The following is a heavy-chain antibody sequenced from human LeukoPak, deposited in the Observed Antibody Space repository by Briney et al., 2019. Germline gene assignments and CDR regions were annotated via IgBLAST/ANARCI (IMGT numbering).Heavy chain of an antibody. CDR2: IYYSGST. Sequence: PSETLSLTCTVSGGSISSYYWSWIRQPPGKGLEWIGYIYYSGSTNYNPSLKSRVTISIDTSKNQFSLKLSSVTAAETAVYYCARGMIYRTIAAAGFPYFDYWGQGTLVAVSS. D-gene: IGHD6-13*01. CDR3: ARGMIYRTIAAAGFPYFDY. CDR1: GGSISSYY. V-gene: IGHV4-59*01. J-gene: IGHJ4*02.